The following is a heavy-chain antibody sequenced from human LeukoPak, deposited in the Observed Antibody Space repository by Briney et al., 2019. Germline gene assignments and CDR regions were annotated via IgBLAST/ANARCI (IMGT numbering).Heavy chain of an antibody. CDR1: GGSISSYY. D-gene: IGHD3-22*01. CDR2: IYTSGST. J-gene: IGHJ5*02. V-gene: IGHV4-4*07. CDR3: ASSPNYYDSSGYKRVDNWFDH. Sequence: SETLSLTCTVSGGSISSYYWSWIRQPAGKGLEWIGRIYTSGSTNYNPSLKSRVTMSVDTSKNQFSLKLSSVTAADTAVYYCASSPNYYDSSGYKRVDNWFDHWGQGTLVTVSS.